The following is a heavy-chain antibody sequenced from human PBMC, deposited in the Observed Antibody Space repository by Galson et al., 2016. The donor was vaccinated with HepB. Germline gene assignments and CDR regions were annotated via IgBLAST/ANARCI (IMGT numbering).Heavy chain of an antibody. Sequence: SLRLSCAASGFTFSRYGMHWVRQAPGEGLEWVAIMSYDGGERYYADSVKGRFTISRDNSKNTLHLQMNSLRAEDTAVYYCAKTSHNVQWELLLDYWGQGTLVTVSS. CDR3: AKTSHNVQWELLLDY. CDR2: MSYDGGER. J-gene: IGHJ4*02. CDR1: GFTFSRYG. D-gene: IGHD1-26*01. V-gene: IGHV3-30*18.